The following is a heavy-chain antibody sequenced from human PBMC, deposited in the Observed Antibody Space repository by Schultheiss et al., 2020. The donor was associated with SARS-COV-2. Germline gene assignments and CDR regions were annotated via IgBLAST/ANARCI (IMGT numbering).Heavy chain of an antibody. D-gene: IGHD1-1*01. Sequence: GGSLRLSCAASGFTFSNAWMNWVRQAPGKGLQWVANIKQDGSVEHYVDSVRGRFFISRDNAKNTLYLQMNSLRAEDTAVYYCVKEGEEMGTSWGQGTLVTVSS. V-gene: IGHV3-7*03. CDR3: VKEGEEMGTS. CDR2: IKQDGSVE. CDR1: GFTFSNAW. J-gene: IGHJ4*02.